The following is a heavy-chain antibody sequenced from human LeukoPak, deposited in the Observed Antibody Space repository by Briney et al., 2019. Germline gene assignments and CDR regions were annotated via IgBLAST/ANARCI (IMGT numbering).Heavy chain of an antibody. CDR2: IDPSGGIT. J-gene: IGHJ4*02. Sequence: AAVKVSCKASGYNFTSHHMGWVRQAPAQGIEWMCLIDPSGGITIYAQKFQGRVSMTRDTSTTTVSMELSSLRSEDTAVYYCARDSPPDSDYYYWSGYYFDSWGQGTLVTVSS. D-gene: IGHD3-22*01. CDR1: GYNFTSHH. V-gene: IGHV1-46*01. CDR3: ARDSPPDSDYYYWSGYYFDS.